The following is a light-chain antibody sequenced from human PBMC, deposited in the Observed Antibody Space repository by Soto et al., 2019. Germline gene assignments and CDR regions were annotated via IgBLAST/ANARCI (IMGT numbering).Light chain of an antibody. CDR3: YSAADNNWV. CDR2: KDS. CDR1: ILATKY. Sequence: SYELTQPSSVSVSPGQTARITCSGDILATKYTRWLQQKPGQAPVLVIYKDSERPSGIPERFSGSSSGTTVTLTISGAQVEDEADYYCYSAADNNWVFGGGTKLTVL. V-gene: IGLV3-27*01. J-gene: IGLJ3*02.